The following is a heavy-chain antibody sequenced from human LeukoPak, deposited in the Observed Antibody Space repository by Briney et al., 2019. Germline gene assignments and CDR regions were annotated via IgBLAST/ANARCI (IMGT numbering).Heavy chain of an antibody. CDR2: ISAYNGNT. CDR3: AAPRIAADAFDI. CDR1: GYTFTSYG. V-gene: IGHV1-18*01. J-gene: IGHJ3*02. Sequence: ASVKVSCKASGYTFTSYGISWVRQVPGQGLEWMGWISAYNGNTNYAQKLQGRVTMTTDTSTSTAYMELRSLRSDDTAVYYCAAPRIAADAFDIWGQGTMVTVSS. D-gene: IGHD6-13*01.